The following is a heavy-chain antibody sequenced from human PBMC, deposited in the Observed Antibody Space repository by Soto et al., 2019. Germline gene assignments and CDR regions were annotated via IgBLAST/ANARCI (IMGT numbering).Heavy chain of an antibody. CDR3: ARRYGATGNYFDY. V-gene: IGHV1-3*01. Sequence: GASVKVSCKASGYTFTSYAMHWVRQAPGQRLEWMGWINAGNGNTKYSQKFQGRVTITRDTSASTAYMELSSLRSEDTAVYYCARRYGATGNYFDYWGQGTLVTVSS. D-gene: IGHD1-26*01. CDR2: INAGNGNT. CDR1: GYTFTSYA. J-gene: IGHJ4*02.